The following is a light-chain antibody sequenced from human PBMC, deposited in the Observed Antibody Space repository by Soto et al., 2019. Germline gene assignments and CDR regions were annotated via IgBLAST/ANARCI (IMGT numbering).Light chain of an antibody. CDR2: DAS. J-gene: IGKJ5*01. CDR3: QHRNNRA. CDR1: ETVSSS. V-gene: IGKV3-11*01. Sequence: EFVLTQSPGTLSLSAGDRATLSCRASETVSSSLAWYQQRPGHPPRLLIYDASNRATDIPVRFSGRGSGTDFTLTISSLEPEDFAVYYCQHRNNRAFGQGTRLDIK.